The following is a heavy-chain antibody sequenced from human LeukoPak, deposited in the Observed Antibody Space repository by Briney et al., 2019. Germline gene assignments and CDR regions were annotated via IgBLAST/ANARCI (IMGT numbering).Heavy chain of an antibody. D-gene: IGHD5/OR15-5a*01. CDR1: DYTLIDYD. Sequence: ASVKVSCKASDYTLIDYDISWVRQAPGQGLGWMGWISGYNGNTNYAQKLQGRVTMTTDTSSTTAYMELRSLRSDDTAMYYCARDESVFDIWGQGTMVTVSS. CDR3: ARDESVFDI. V-gene: IGHV1-18*01. CDR2: ISGYNGNT. J-gene: IGHJ3*02.